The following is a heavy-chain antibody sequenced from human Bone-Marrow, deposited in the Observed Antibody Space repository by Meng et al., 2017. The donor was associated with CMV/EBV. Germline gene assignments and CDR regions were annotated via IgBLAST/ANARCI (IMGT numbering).Heavy chain of an antibody. CDR3: ARDHSAYVDY. CDR1: GYIFSDNY. CDR2: INPNSGGT. D-gene: IGHD5-18*01. Sequence: ASAKVSCKASGYIFSDNYIHWVRQAPGQGLEWMGWINPNSGGTNFAEKFQGRVTMTSDTSISTAYMEVTRLTSDDTAVYYCARDHSAYVDYWGQGTLVTVSS. J-gene: IGHJ4*02. V-gene: IGHV1-2*02.